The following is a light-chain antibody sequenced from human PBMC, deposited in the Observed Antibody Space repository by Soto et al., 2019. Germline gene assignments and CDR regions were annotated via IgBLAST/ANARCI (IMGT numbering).Light chain of an antibody. CDR2: DAS. CDR3: QQFSSYPLT. V-gene: IGKV3-20*01. J-gene: IGKJ4*01. Sequence: EFVLTQSPGTLSLSPGEGARLSCRASQTVRNNYLAWYQQKPGQAPRLLIYDASSRATGIPDRFSGGGSGTDFTLTISRLEPEDFAVYYCQQFSSYPLTFGGGTKVDIK. CDR1: QTVRNNY.